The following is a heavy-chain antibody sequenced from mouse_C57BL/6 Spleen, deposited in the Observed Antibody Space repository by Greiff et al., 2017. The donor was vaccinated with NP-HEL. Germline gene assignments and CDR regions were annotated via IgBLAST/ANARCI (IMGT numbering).Heavy chain of an antibody. V-gene: IGHV1-19*01. CDR3: ASDYAWFAY. J-gene: IGHJ3*01. D-gene: IGHD2-4*01. CDR2: INPYNGGT. Sequence: LVEPGASVKMSCKASGYTFTDYYMNWVKQSHGKSLEWIGVINPYNGGTSYNQKFKGKATLTVDKSSSTAYMELNSLTSEDSAVYYCASDYAWFAYWGQGTLVTVSA. CDR1: GYTFTDYY.